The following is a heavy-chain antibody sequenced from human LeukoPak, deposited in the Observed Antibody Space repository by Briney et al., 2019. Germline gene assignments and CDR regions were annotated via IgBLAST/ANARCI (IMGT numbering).Heavy chain of an antibody. CDR1: GYNFASQW. J-gene: IGHJ5*02. V-gene: IGHV5-51*01. D-gene: IGHD3-22*01. CDR2: INPGNSDI. CDR3: LTRAFSDTSPVA. Sequence: GESLKISCKHSGYNFASQWIGWVRQMPGKGLEWMGIINPGNSDIVYTPSFQGQVSFSADKSTSTVFLQWGSLKASDTAMYYCLTRAFSDTSPVAWGQGTLVTVSS.